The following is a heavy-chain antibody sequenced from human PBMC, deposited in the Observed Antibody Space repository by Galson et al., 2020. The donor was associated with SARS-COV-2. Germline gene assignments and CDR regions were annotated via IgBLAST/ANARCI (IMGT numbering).Heavy chain of an antibody. CDR1: GFTVSTNY. J-gene: IGHJ4*01. CDR3: ASVTISAWNLDD. D-gene: IGHD4-17*01. CDR2: IYTGGTT. Sequence: GGSLRLSCPPSGFTVSTNYMSWVRQAPGKGLEWLSAIYTGGTTYYADSVKGRFTISRDHSKKTLDLQMNSLRVEDTVVYYCASVTISAWNLDDWGHGTLVTVSS. V-gene: IGHV3-66*01.